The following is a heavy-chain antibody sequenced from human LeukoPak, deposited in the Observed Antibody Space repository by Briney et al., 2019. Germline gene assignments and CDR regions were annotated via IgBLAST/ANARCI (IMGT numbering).Heavy chain of an antibody. CDR1: GYTFTGYY. Sequence: ASVKVSCKASGYTFTGYYMHWVRQAPGQGPEWMGWINPNSGNTNYAQKFQGRLTMTTDTSISTAYMELSRLGSDDTAVFYCAREIVGRPSLSYYFYMDVWGKGTTVTVSS. J-gene: IGHJ6*03. CDR3: AREIVGRPSLSYYFYMDV. V-gene: IGHV1-2*02. D-gene: IGHD2-15*01. CDR2: INPNSGNT.